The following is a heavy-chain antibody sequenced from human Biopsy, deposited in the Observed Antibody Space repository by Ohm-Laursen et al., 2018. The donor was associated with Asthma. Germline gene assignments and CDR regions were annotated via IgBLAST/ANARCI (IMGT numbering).Heavy chain of an antibody. J-gene: IGHJ5*02. V-gene: IGHV4-59*11. D-gene: IGHD2-15*01. Sequence: GTLSLTCTVSGGSIRSHDWTWIRLPPGKGLGYIGDVSHTGSTNYNPSLKSRVTMSLDTSKNQFSLRLTSVTPADTAVYYCARLADCSGGACYSYGWFDPWGQGTRATVSS. CDR1: GGSIRSHD. CDR2: VSHTGST. CDR3: ARLADCSGGACYSYGWFDP.